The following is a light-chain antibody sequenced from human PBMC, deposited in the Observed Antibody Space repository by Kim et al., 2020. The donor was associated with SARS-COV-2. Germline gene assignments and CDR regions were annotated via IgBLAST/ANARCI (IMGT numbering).Light chain of an antibody. Sequence: SSELTQPPSVSVAPGKTARITCEGNNIGSKSVHWYQQKPGQAPVLVIYYDSDRRSWLPERFSGSKSGNTATLTISRVEAGDEADYYCQVWDSSSDHLVFGGGTQLTVL. V-gene: IGLV3-21*04. CDR1: NIGSKS. CDR3: QVWDSSSDHLV. CDR2: YDS. J-gene: IGLJ2*01.